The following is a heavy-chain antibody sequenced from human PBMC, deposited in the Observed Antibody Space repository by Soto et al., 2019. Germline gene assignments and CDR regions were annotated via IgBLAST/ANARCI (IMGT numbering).Heavy chain of an antibody. CDR2: IYYSGRT. J-gene: IGHJ6*02. D-gene: IGHD2-2*01. CDR1: GGSISSSSYS. Sequence: SETLSLTCSVSGGSISSSSYSWGWIRQPPGKGLEWIGTIYYSGRTHYNPSLEGRVAISADTPTNQLSLRLSSVTAADTAVYYCGRQSVHGGSTTCFGYYSVDVWGQGTTVTVSS. V-gene: IGHV4-39*01. CDR3: GRQSVHGGSTTCFGYYSVDV.